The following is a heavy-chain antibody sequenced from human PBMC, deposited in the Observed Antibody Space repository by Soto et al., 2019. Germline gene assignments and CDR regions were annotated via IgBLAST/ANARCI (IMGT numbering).Heavy chain of an antibody. J-gene: IGHJ4*02. V-gene: IGHV1-8*01. CDR2: MNPYSGNT. D-gene: IGHD5-12*01. CDR3: ARERGGYSDY. Sequence: ASVKVSCKTSGYTFTCYDIYWVRQATGQGPEWMGWMNPYSGNTVYAQKFQGRVTMTRNTSISTAYMELSSLRSEDTAVYYCARERGGYSDYWGQGTLVTVSS. CDR1: GYTFTCYD.